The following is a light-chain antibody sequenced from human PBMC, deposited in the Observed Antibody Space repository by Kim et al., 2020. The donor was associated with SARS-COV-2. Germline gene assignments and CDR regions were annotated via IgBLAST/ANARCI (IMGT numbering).Light chain of an antibody. CDR1: SSNIGNNA. J-gene: IGLJ1*01. V-gene: IGLV1-36*01. Sequence: RQRVTISCSGSSSNIGNNAVNWYQQLPGKAPKLLIYYDDLLPSGVSDRFSGSKSGTSASLAISGLQSEDEADYYCAAWDDRLNGYVFGTGTKVTV. CDR2: YDD. CDR3: AAWDDRLNGYV.